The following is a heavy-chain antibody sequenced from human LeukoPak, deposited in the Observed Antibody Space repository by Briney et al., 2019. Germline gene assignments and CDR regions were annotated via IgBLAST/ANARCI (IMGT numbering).Heavy chain of an antibody. CDR1: GFTFSTYP. D-gene: IGHD6-19*01. CDR2: IVSNGDHV. V-gene: IGHV3-64*01. Sequence: PGGSLRLTCAASGFTFSTYPMHWVRQAPGKGLEFVLSIVSNGDHVFYANSVKGRFTISRDNSKNTLYLQMGSLRAEDTAVYYCARDRDGGWSFDYWGQGTLVTVSS. CDR3: ARDRDGGWSFDY. J-gene: IGHJ4*02.